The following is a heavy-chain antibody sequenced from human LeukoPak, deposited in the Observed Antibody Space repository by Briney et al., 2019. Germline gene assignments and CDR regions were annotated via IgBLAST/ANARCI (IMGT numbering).Heavy chain of an antibody. Sequence: ASVKVSCKASGNTFTGYYMHWVRQAPGQGLEWMGWINPNSGGTNYAQKFQGRVTMTRDTSISTAYMELSRLRSDDTAVYYCARGGSSGWYQAFDIWGQGTMVTVSS. J-gene: IGHJ3*02. V-gene: IGHV1-2*02. CDR2: INPNSGGT. CDR1: GNTFTGYY. D-gene: IGHD6-19*01. CDR3: ARGGSSGWYQAFDI.